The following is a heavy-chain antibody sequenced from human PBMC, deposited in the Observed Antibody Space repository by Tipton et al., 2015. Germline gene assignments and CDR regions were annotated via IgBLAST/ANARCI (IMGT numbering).Heavy chain of an antibody. CDR3: ARGHYVSGWYSHYFDL. Sequence: TLSLTCTVSGGPISNYYWNWIRQPPGKGLEWIGYISYSGSPNYNPSLRSRVTISVDASKNQFSLQLRYITAADTAVYYCARGHYVSGWYSHYFDLWGRGSLVTVSS. V-gene: IGHV4-59*12. CDR1: GGPISNYY. CDR2: ISYSGSP. J-gene: IGHJ2*01. D-gene: IGHD6-19*01.